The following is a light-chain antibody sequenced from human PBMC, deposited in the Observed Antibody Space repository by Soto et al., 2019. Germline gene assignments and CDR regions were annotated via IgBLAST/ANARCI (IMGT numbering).Light chain of an antibody. CDR1: QSVNNNY. V-gene: IGKV3-20*01. Sequence: EIVLTQSPGTLSLSPGERAALSCRASQSVNNNYLAWYQQKPGQAPRLVIYDASNRATGIPDRFSASGSGTDFTLTISRLEPEDFAVYYCQQYSSSPLTFGQGTKVDIK. CDR2: DAS. J-gene: IGKJ1*01. CDR3: QQYSSSPLT.